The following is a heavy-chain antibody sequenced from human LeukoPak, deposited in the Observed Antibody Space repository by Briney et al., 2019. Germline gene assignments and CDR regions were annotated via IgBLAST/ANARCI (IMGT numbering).Heavy chain of an antibody. J-gene: IGHJ4*02. CDR3: ARDLLGLPHKYFDS. CDR2: VWYDGSKN. Sequence: GGALRLSCAAPGFSFSAYGMPWVRQAPGKGLERVAYVWYDGSKNEDANSVEGRFTISRDTSKSTVDLQMNSLRPEDTAMYYCARDLLGLPHKYFDSWGQGTLVTVSP. CDR1: GFSFSAYG. V-gene: IGHV3-30*02. D-gene: IGHD3-16*01.